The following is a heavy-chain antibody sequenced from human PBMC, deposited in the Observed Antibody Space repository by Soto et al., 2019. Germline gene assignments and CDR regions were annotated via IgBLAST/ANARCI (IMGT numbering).Heavy chain of an antibody. V-gene: IGHV3-21*06. CDR1: GFTFSGYS. J-gene: IGHJ4*02. CDR2: ISSRSTNI. D-gene: IGHD6-19*01. CDR3: AKFTEPGYSSIWYYFEY. Sequence: PGGSLRLSCVGSGFTFSGYSMAWVRQAPGRGLEWVASISSRSTNIGYADSVKGRFTISRDSAKNLVSLQMSSLRGEDTALYYCAKFTEPGYSSIWYYFEYWGQGTPVTVSS.